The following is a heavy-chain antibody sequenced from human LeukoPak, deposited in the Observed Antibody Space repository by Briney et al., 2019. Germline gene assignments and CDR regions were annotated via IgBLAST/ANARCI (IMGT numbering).Heavy chain of an antibody. D-gene: IGHD6-13*01. J-gene: IGHJ3*02. CDR3: ARGPFRIAAAGPRAFDI. CDR2: INHSGST. CDR1: GGSFSGYY. V-gene: IGHV4-34*01. Sequence: PSETLSLTCAVYGGSFSGYYWSWIRQPPGKGLEWIGEINHSGSTNYNPSRKSRVTISVDTSKNQFSLKLSSVTAADTAVYYCARGPFRIAAAGPRAFDIWGQGTMVTVSS.